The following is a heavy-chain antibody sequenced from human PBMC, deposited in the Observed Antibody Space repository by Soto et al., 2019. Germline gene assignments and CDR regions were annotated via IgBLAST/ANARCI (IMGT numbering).Heavy chain of an antibody. CDR3: ARVGYSSSWGQFDY. D-gene: IGHD6-13*01. J-gene: IGHJ4*02. CDR2: ISAYNGNT. V-gene: IGHV1-18*01. CDR1: GYTFTSYG. Sequence: ASVKVSCKASGYTFTSYGISWVRQAPGQGLEWMGWISAYNGNTNYAQKLQGRVTMTTDTSTSTAYMELRSLRSDDTAVYCCARVGYSSSWGQFDYWGQGTLVTVSS.